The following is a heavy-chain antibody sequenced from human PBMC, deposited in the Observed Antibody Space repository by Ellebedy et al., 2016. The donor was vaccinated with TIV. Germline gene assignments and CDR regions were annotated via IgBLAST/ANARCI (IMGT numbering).Heavy chain of an antibody. Sequence: GESLKISCAASGFTFSIYWMSWVRQAPGKGLEWVANIKQDGSEKYYVDSVKGRFSISRDNAKNSLYVQMNSLRDEDTAVYYCARDQWLGRAYYFDYWGQGTLLTVSS. D-gene: IGHD6-19*01. CDR2: IKQDGSEK. CDR3: ARDQWLGRAYYFDY. J-gene: IGHJ4*02. CDR1: GFTFSIYW. V-gene: IGHV3-7*01.